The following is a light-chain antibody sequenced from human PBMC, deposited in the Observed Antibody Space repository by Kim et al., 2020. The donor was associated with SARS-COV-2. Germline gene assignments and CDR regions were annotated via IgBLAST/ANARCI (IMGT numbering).Light chain of an antibody. V-gene: IGKV3-20*01. CDR3: QRYGPSPA. CDR1: QTVMHNY. Sequence: LPPGERATLSCRARQTVMHNYLAWYQHKPGQAPRLLIYDASTRATGIPDRFSGSGSGTDFTLTISRLEPGDYGVYYCQRYGPSPAFGQGTKVDIK. CDR2: DAS. J-gene: IGKJ1*01.